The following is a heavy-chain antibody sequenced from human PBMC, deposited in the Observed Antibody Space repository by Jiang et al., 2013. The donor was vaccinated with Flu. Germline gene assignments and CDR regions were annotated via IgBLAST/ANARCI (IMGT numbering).Heavy chain of an antibody. J-gene: IGHJ3*02. CDR1: GYTFTGYY. CDR2: INPNSGGT. V-gene: IGHV1-2*02. D-gene: IGHD5-24*01. Sequence: SCKASGYTFTGYYMHWVRQAPGQGLEWMGWINPNSGGTNYAQKFQGRVTMTRDTSISTAYMELSRLRSDDTAVYYCARDRDGYNMEAFDIWGQGTMVTVSS. CDR3: ARDRDGYNMEAFDI.